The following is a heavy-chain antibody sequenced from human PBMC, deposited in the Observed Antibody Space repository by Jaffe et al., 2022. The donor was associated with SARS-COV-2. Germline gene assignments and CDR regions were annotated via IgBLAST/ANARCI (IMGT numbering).Heavy chain of an antibody. CDR2: ISAYNGNT. J-gene: IGHJ3*02. D-gene: IGHD3-3*01. Sequence: QVQLVQSGAEVKKPGASVKVSCKASGYTFTSYGISWVRQAPGQGLEWMGWISAYNGNTNYAQKLQGRVTMTTDTSTSTAYMELRSLRSDDTAVYYCARANGLRFLEWLLLGALDIWGQGTMVTVSS. CDR1: GYTFTSYG. V-gene: IGHV1-18*01. CDR3: ARANGLRFLEWLLLGALDI.